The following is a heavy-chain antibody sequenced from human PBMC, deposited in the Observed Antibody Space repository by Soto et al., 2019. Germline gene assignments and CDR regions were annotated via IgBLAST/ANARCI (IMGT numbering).Heavy chain of an antibody. CDR2: IYYSGRT. CDR3: ARQASYFDY. Sequence: PSETLSLTCTVSGGSISSYYWIWIRQPPGKGLEWIGYIYYSGRTNYNPSLKSRVTISVDTSKNQFSLKLSSVTAADTAVYYCARQASYFDYWVQGTLVTVSS. V-gene: IGHV4-59*08. J-gene: IGHJ4*02. CDR1: GGSISSYY.